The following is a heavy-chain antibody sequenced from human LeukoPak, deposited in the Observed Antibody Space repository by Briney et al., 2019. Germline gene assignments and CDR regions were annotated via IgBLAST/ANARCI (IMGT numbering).Heavy chain of an antibody. J-gene: IGHJ6*03. CDR1: GFTFSSYA. CDR2: ISGSGGST. Sequence: PGGSLGLSCAASGFTFSSYAMSWVRQAPGKGLEWVSAISGSGGSTYYADSVKGRFTISRDNSKNTLYLQMNSLRAEDTAVYYCAKGKGRGHIVVVPAAIKYYYMDVWGKGTTVTVSS. V-gene: IGHV3-23*01. D-gene: IGHD2-2*01. CDR3: AKGKGRGHIVVVPAAIKYYYMDV.